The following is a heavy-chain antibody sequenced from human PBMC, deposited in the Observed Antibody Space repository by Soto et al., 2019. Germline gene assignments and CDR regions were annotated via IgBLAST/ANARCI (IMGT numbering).Heavy chain of an antibody. J-gene: IGHJ4*02. CDR3: AREGVDSSSWYFDY. V-gene: IGHV6-1*01. CDR2: TYYRSKWNN. Sequence: PSHTLSLTCSISGDSVSINNSASNWARQSPSRGLEWLGRTYYRSKWNNDYAVSVKRRITIDPATSKNQFSLRLNSVTPEDTAVYYCAREGVDSSSWYFDYWGQGTLVTVSS. D-gene: IGHD6-13*01. CDR1: GDSVSINNSA.